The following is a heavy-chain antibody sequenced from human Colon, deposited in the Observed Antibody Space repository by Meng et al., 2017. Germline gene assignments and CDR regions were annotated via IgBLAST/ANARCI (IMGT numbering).Heavy chain of an antibody. CDR3: ARDGSGRGHY. Sequence: GSLRLSCAVSGYSLSSGYYWGWIRLAPGKGLEWIGSINHSGTTYYNPSLKSRVTISLDTSKNQLSLEVNSVTAADTAVYYCARDGSGRGHYWGQGTLVTVSS. D-gene: IGHD6-19*01. J-gene: IGHJ4*02. CDR2: INHSGTT. V-gene: IGHV4-38-2*02. CDR1: GYSLSSGYY.